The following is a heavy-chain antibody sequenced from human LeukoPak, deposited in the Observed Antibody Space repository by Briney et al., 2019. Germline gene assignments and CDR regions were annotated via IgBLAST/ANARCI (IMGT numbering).Heavy chain of an antibody. CDR2: IYYSGST. Sequence: PSETLSLTCTVSGGSISSYYWSWIRQPPGEGLEWIGYIYYSGSTNYNPSLKSRVTISVDTSKSQFSLKLSSVTAADTAVYYCARLPRGYYGDYQIDYWGQGTLVTVSS. CDR3: ARLPRGYYGDYQIDY. J-gene: IGHJ4*02. CDR1: GGSISSYY. V-gene: IGHV4-59*08. D-gene: IGHD4-17*01.